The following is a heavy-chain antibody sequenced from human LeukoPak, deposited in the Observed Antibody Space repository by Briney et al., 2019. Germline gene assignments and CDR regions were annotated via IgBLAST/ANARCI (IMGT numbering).Heavy chain of an antibody. V-gene: IGHV5-10-1*01. CDR3: ARLYSSGRPFDY. D-gene: IGHD3-22*01. CDR1: GYSFSSYW. J-gene: IGHJ4*02. Sequence: GKSLKISCKGSGYSFSSYWITWVRQMPGKGLEWMGRIDPSDSYTNYSPSFQGHVTVSADKSISTAYLQWSSLKASDTAIYYCARLYSSGRPFDYWGQGTLVTVSS. CDR2: IDPSDSYT.